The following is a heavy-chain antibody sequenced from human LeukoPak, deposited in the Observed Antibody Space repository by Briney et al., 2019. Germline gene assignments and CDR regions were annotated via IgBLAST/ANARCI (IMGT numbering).Heavy chain of an antibody. CDR3: ARDSLAVAGSFDY. V-gene: IGHV3-48*01. CDR2: ISSSSSTI. J-gene: IGHJ4*02. CDR1: GFTFSSYS. Sequence: GGSLRLSCAASGFTFSSYSMNWVRQAPGKGLEWVSYISSSSSTIYYADSVKGRFTISRDNAKNSLYLQMNSLRAEDTAVYYCARDSLAVAGSFDYWGQGTLVTVSS. D-gene: IGHD6-19*01.